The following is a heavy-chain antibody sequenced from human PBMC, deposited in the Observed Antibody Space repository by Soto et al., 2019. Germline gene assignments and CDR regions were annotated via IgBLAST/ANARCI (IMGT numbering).Heavy chain of an antibody. CDR2: ISGSGGIT. Sequence: EVQLLESGGGLVQPGGSLRLSCVASGFTFINYDMSWVRQAPGKGLEWVSAISGSGGITYYADSVKGRFTISRDNSKNPLFVQMNSLRAEDTAVYFCAKAPFRSYPNWFDSWGQGTLVIVS. CDR3: AKAPFRSYPNWFDS. CDR1: GFTFINYD. D-gene: IGHD3-16*02. J-gene: IGHJ5*01. V-gene: IGHV3-23*01.